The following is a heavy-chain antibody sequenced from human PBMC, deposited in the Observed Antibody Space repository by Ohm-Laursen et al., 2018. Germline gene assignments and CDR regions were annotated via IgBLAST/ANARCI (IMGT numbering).Heavy chain of an antibody. CDR1: GGSFSGYY. CDR3: ARRYDILTALRSGMDV. CDR2: INHSGST. J-gene: IGHJ6*02. V-gene: IGHV4-34*01. Sequence: SETLSLTCGVYGGSFSGYYWSWIRQPPGKGLEWIGEINHSGSTNYNPSLKSRVTISVDTSKNQFSLKLSSVTAADTAVYYCARRYDILTALRSGMDVWGQGTTVTVSS. D-gene: IGHD3-9*01.